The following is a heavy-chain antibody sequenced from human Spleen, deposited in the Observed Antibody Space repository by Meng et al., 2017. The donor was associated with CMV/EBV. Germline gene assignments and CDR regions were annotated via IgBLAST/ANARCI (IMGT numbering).Heavy chain of an antibody. CDR1: GSIFSTYA. CDR3: ATTRGAARPEGLDI. V-gene: IGHV1-69*10. Sequence: ASGSIFSTYALSWVRNAPGQGLEWVGGISPSRGIAVYAQKYQGRVTITADRSKSTTYMEISGLTSEDTAMFCCATTRGAARPEGLDIWGQGTMVTVSS. CDR2: ISPSRGIA. D-gene: IGHD2-15*01. J-gene: IGHJ3*02.